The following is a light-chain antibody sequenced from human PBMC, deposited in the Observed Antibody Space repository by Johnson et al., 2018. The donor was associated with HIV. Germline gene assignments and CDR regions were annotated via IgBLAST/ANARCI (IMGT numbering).Light chain of an antibody. CDR2: ANN. V-gene: IGLV1-51*02. CDR3: GTWDSSLSAPYV. J-gene: IGLJ1*01. CDR1: SSNIGNNY. Sequence: HSVLTQPPSVSAAPGQKVTIACSGSSSNIGNNYVSWYQQLPGTAPKLLIYANNRRPSGIPDRFSGSKSGTSATRGITGLQTGDEAYYYCGTWDSSLSAPYVFGTGTKVTVL.